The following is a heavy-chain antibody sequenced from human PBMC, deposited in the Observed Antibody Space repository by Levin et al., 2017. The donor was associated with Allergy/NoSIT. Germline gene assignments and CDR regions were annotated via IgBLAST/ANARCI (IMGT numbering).Heavy chain of an antibody. CDR3: ARDRSGYPLHGAFDI. Sequence: LRLSCTVSGGSISSGDYYWSWLRQPPGKGLEWIGYMFHSGTTYYNPSLKSRVSISVDTSKNQFSLNLSSVTAADTAVYYCARDRSGYPLHGAFDIWGQGTMVTVSS. CDR1: GGSISSGDYY. D-gene: IGHD3-22*01. V-gene: IGHV4-30-4*01. J-gene: IGHJ3*02. CDR2: MFHSGTT.